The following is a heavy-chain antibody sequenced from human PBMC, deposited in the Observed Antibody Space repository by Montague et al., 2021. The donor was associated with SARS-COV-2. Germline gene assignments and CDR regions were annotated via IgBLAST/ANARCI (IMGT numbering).Heavy chain of an antibody. CDR2: IYTTGRT. Sequence: TLSLTCTVSGGSISSGSYYWSWIRQPAGKGLEWIGRIYTTGRTNYNPSLKSRVTISVDTSKNQSSLKLSSVTAADTAAYYCASERAYDYGSGTYPGGFDIWGQGTMVTVSS. CDR3: ASERAYDYGSGTYPGGFDI. V-gene: IGHV4-61*02. J-gene: IGHJ3*02. CDR1: GGSISSGSYY. D-gene: IGHD3-10*01.